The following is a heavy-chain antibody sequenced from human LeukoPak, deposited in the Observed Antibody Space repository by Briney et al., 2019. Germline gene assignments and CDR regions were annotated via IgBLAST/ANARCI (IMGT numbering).Heavy chain of an antibody. D-gene: IGHD2-21*01. V-gene: IGHV4-31*03. CDR3: ARASGGEVSWFDP. CDR2: IYYSGST. CDR1: GGSISSGGYY. J-gene: IGHJ5*02. Sequence: PSQTLSLTRTVSGGSISSGGYYWSWIRQHPGTGLEWIGYIYYSGSTYYNPSLKSRVTISVDTSKNQFSLKLSSVTAADTAVYYCARASGGEVSWFDPWGQGTLVTVSS.